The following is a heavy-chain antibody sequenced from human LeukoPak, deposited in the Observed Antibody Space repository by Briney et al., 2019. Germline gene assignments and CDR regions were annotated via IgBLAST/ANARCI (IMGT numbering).Heavy chain of an antibody. CDR1: GFTFSSYG. Sequence: GGSLRLSCTASGFTFSSYGMHSVRQAPGKRLEWVSFIRFDGSEKYYADSVRGRFTISRHNSKNTLSLQMNSLRAEDTALYYCAKDVYDCSGGSSPQYYYVMDVWGQGTTVTVSS. CDR3: AKDVYDCSGGSSPQYYYVMDV. V-gene: IGHV3-30*02. D-gene: IGHD2-15*01. CDR2: IRFDGSEK. J-gene: IGHJ6*02.